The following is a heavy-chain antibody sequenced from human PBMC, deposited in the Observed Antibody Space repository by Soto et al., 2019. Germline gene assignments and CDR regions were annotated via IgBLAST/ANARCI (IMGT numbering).Heavy chain of an antibody. D-gene: IGHD7-27*01. V-gene: IGHV4-59*11. CDR3: TRANWYSEY. J-gene: IGHJ4*02. Sequence: QVQLQESGPGLVKPSETLSLTCSVSGGSISNHSWSWIRQPPGKGLEWIGYIYYNGNPNYNPSLKSRVTMSVDTSRNQISLKLTTVTAADTAVYYCTRANWYSEYWGQGTLVTVSS. CDR1: GGSISNHS. CDR2: IYYNGNP.